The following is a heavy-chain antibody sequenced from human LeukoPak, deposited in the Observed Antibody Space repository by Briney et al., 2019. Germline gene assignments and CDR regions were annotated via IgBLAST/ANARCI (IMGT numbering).Heavy chain of an antibody. V-gene: IGHV4-39*01. D-gene: IGHD6-6*01. Sequence: SETLSLTCTVSGGSISSSSYYWGWIRQLPGKGLEWIGSIYYSGSTYYNPSLKSRVTISVDTSKNQFSLKLSSVTAADTAVYYCARQRGIAARGFDYWGQGTLVTVSS. CDR3: ARQRGIAARGFDY. CDR2: IYYSGST. J-gene: IGHJ4*02. CDR1: GGSISSSSYY.